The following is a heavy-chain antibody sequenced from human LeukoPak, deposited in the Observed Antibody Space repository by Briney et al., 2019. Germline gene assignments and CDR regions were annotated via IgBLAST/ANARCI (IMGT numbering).Heavy chain of an antibody. CDR2: IYYSGST. J-gene: IGHJ2*01. V-gene: IGHV4-61*08. Sequence: PSETLSLTCTVSGGSISSGGYYWSWIRQHPGKGLEWIGYIYYSGSTYYNPSLKSRVTISVDTSKNQFSLKLSSVTAADTAVYYCARETESSSWFAGTILLRATNWYFDLWGRGTLVTVSS. CDR3: ARETESSSWFAGTILLRATNWYFDL. CDR1: GGSISSGGYY. D-gene: IGHD6-13*01.